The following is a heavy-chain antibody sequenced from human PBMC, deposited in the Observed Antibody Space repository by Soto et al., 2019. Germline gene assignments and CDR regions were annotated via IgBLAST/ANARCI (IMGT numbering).Heavy chain of an antibody. CDR3: ARESDRYYCDH. V-gene: IGHV3-33*01. Sequence: QVQLVESGGGVVQPGRSLSLSCAASGLTFSTYGMHWVRQAPGKGLEWVAAIWYDGSNKYYADSVKGRFTISRDNVKSRLYLQMNSLRAEDTAVDYCARESDRYYCDHWGQGSLVSVS. CDR1: GLTFSTYG. CDR2: IWYDGSNK. J-gene: IGHJ4*02. D-gene: IGHD3-16*02.